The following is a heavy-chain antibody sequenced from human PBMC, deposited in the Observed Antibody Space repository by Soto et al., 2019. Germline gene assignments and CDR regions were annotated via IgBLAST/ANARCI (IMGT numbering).Heavy chain of an antibody. CDR2: ISSSGSTI. J-gene: IGHJ3*02. CDR3: ARGEIPYDYIWGSYRPAANAFDI. D-gene: IGHD3-16*02. V-gene: IGHV3-11*01. Sequence: GKGLEWVSYISSSGSTIYYADSVKGRFTISRDNAKNSLYLQMNSLRAEDTAVYYCARGEIPYDYIWGSYRPAANAFDIWGQGTMVTVSS.